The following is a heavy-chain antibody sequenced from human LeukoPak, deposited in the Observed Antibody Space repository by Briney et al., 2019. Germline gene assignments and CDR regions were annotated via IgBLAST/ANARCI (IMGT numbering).Heavy chain of an antibody. CDR2: IKQDGSEK. CDR3: ASGRYYYYMDV. CDR1: GFTFSSYW. J-gene: IGHJ6*03. V-gene: IGHV3-7*01. D-gene: IGHD1-26*01. Sequence: GGSLRLSCAASGFTFSSYWMSWVRQAPGKGLEWVANIKQDGSEKYYVDSVKGRFTISRDNAKNSLFLQMDSLRAEDTAVYYCASGRYYYYMDVWGTGTTVTVFS.